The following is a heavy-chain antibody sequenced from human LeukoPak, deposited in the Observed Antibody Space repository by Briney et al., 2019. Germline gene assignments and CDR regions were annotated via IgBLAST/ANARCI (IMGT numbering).Heavy chain of an antibody. CDR1: GYTFTGYY. D-gene: IGHD2-2*01. CDR3: AREGCSSTSCLAP. Sequence: ASVKVSCKASGYTFTGYYMHWVRQAPGQGLEWMGWINPNSGGTNYAQKFQGRVTMTRDTSIGTAYMELSRLRSDDTAVYYCAREGCSSTSCLAPWGQGTLVTVSS. V-gene: IGHV1-2*02. J-gene: IGHJ5*02. CDR2: INPNSGGT.